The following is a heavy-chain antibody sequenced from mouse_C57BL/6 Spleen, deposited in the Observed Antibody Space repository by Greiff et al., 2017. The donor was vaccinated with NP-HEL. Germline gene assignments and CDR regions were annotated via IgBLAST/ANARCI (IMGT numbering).Heavy chain of an antibody. Sequence: EVQLQQSVAELVRPGASVKFSCTASGFNIKNTYMPWVKQRPEQGLEWIGRIDPANGNTNYAPKFQGKATITADTSSNTAYLQLSSLTSEDTAIYYCASSNSWFAYWGQGTLVTVSA. CDR3: ASSNSWFAY. V-gene: IGHV14-3*01. CDR1: GFNIKNTY. J-gene: IGHJ3*01. CDR2: IDPANGNT. D-gene: IGHD2-5*01.